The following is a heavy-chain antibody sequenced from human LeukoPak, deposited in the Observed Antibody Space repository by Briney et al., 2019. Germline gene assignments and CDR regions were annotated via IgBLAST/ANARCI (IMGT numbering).Heavy chain of an antibody. J-gene: IGHJ4*02. CDR3: ARGGYGDSSDVDY. Sequence: GGSLRLSCAASGFTFSSYGMHWVRQAPGKGLEWVAVIWYDGSNKYYADSVKGRFTISRDNSKNTLYLQMNSLRAEATAVYYCARGGYGDSSDVDYWGQGPLVTVSS. CDR2: IWYDGSNK. CDR1: GFTFSSYG. D-gene: IGHD3-22*01. V-gene: IGHV3-33*01.